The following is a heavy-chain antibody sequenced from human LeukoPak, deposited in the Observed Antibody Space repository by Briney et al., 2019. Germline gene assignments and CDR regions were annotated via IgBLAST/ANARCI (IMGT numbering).Heavy chain of an antibody. CDR2: ISSGSSYI. Sequence: GGSLRLSCAASKFTFSSYNMNWVRQAPGKGLDWVSSISSGSSYIYYADSVKGRFTISRDNTKNSLYLQMNSLRAEDTAVYYCARDSGAVASRLYAFDIWGQGTMVTVSS. V-gene: IGHV3-21*01. CDR3: ARDSGAVASRLYAFDI. CDR1: KFTFSSYN. D-gene: IGHD3-10*01. J-gene: IGHJ3*02.